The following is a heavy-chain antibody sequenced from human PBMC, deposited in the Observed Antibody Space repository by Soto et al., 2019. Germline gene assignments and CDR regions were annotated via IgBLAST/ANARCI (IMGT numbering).Heavy chain of an antibody. V-gene: IGHV1-46*01. D-gene: IGHD6-13*01. CDR2: INPNGGST. J-gene: IGHJ6*03. CDR3: ARRGRIAAAGNLPATSYYYYYMDV. Sequence: EASVKVSCKASGYTLTSYYMHWVRQAPGQGLEWMGIINPNGGSTSYAQKFQGRVTMTRDTSTSTAYMELSRLRSDDTAVYYCARRGRIAAAGNLPATSYYYYYMDVWGKGTTVTVSS. CDR1: GYTLTSYY.